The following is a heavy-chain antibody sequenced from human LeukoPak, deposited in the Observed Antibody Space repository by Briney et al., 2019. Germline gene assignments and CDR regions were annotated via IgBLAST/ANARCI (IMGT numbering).Heavy chain of an antibody. CDR3: ARLSAYYYGSFFYYYMDV. D-gene: IGHD3-10*01. J-gene: IGHJ6*03. CDR1: GFTFSSYW. V-gene: IGHV3-7*01. CDR2: IKQDGSEK. Sequence: GGSLRLSCAASGFTFSSYWMSWVRQAPGKGLEWVANIKQDGSEKYYVDSVKGRFTISRDNAKNSVYLHMNSLRAEDTALYYCARLSAYYYGSFFYYYMDVWGKGTTVTVSS.